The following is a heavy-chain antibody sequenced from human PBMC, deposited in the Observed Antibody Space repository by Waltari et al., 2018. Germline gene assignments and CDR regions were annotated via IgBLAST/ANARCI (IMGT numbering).Heavy chain of an antibody. V-gene: IGHV4-34*01. J-gene: IGHJ4*02. D-gene: IGHD6-6*01. CDR2: INHSGST. CDR1: GGSFSGYY. Sequence: QVQLQQWGAGLLKPSETLSLTCAVYGGSFSGYYWSWIRQPPGKGLEWIGEINHSGSTNYNPYIKSRVTRSVDTSKNQFSLKLSAVTAADTAVYYCARGKKYSSPYYFDYWGQGTLVTVSS. CDR3: ARGKKYSSPYYFDY.